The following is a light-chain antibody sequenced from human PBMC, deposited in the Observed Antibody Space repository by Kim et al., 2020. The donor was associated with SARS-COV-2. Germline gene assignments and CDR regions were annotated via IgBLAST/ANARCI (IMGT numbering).Light chain of an antibody. CDR3: QQYSAYPFT. Sequence: SASVGDRVTITCRASEGIRSWLAWYQQKPEKAPKLLIYAASSLQSGVPSRFSGRGSGTEFTLTISSLQPDDFATYYCQQYSAYPFTFGGGTKLEI. V-gene: IGKV1D-16*01. CDR1: EGIRSW. J-gene: IGKJ4*01. CDR2: AAS.